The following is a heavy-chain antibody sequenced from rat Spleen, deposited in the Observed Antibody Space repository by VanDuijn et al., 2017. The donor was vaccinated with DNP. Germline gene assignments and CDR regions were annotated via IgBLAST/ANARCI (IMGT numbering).Heavy chain of an antibody. Sequence: EVQLVESGGGLVQPGGSLKLSCAASGFSFSNYYMAWVRQAPTKGLEWVAYICYDGGCSYYGDSIKGRFTISRDNAKSTLDRQMSGLRSEDMAAYFCVRWSTSGYHFDYWGQGVMVTVSS. CDR1: GFSFSNYY. J-gene: IGHJ2*01. D-gene: IGHD4-3*01. CDR2: ICYDGGCS. CDR3: VRWSTSGYHFDY. V-gene: IGHV5-22*01.